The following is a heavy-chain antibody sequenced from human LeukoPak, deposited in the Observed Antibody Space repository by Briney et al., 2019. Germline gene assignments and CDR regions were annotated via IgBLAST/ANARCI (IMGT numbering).Heavy chain of an antibody. D-gene: IGHD1-26*01. Sequence: ASVKVSCKASGYTFIGYYMHWVRQAPEQGLEWMGWINANSGGTNYAQKFQGRVTMTRDTSISTAYMELSRLRSDDTAVYYCARGRSGSYYFTQADAFDIWGQGTMVTVSS. CDR2: INANSGGT. CDR1: GYTFIGYY. CDR3: ARGRSGSYYFTQADAFDI. V-gene: IGHV1-2*02. J-gene: IGHJ3*02.